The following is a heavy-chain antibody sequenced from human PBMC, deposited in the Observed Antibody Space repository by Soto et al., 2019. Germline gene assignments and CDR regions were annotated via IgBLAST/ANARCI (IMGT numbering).Heavy chain of an antibody. Sequence: QVQLVQSGAEVKKPGASVKVSCKASGYTFTSYNINWVRLATGQGLEWMGWMNPNSGNTGYAQKFQGRVTMTRNTSISTAYMELSSLRSEDTAVYYCARSTRIAARPSYYYGMDVWGQGTTVTVSS. D-gene: IGHD6-6*01. CDR2: MNPNSGNT. CDR3: ARSTRIAARPSYYYGMDV. CDR1: GYTFTSYN. J-gene: IGHJ6*02. V-gene: IGHV1-8*01.